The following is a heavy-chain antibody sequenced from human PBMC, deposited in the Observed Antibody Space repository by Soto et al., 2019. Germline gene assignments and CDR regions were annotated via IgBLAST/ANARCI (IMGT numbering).Heavy chain of an antibody. J-gene: IGHJ3*02. CDR3: ARPRRAYCGGDYYSDAFDI. D-gene: IGHD2-21*02. Sequence: QVQLVQSGAEVKKPGSSVKVSCKASGGTFSSYAISWVRQAPGQGLEWMGGIIPIFGTANYAQKFQGRVTITADESTSTAYMELSSLRSEDTAVYYCARPRRAYCGGDYYSDAFDIWGQGTMVTVSS. V-gene: IGHV1-69*12. CDR1: GGTFSSYA. CDR2: IIPIFGTA.